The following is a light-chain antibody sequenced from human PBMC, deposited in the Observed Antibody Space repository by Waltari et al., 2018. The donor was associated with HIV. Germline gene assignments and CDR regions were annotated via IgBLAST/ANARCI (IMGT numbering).Light chain of an antibody. CDR2: GDS. CDR3: QSYDTGLV. V-gene: IGLV1-40*01. CDR1: SSNIGAGYD. J-gene: IGLJ2*01. Sequence: QSVLTQPPSVSAAPGQRVTISCTGSSSNIGAGYDVHWYQHFPGTAPKLLIFGDSNRPSGVPDRFSDSKSGTSASLAITGLQAEDEADYYCQSYDTGLVFGGGTKLTVL.